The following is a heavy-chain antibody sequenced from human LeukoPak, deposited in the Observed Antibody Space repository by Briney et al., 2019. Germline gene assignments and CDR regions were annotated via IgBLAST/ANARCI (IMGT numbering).Heavy chain of an antibody. J-gene: IGHJ4*02. CDR1: GYTFTGYY. CDR2: INPNSGGT. D-gene: IGHD3-22*01. Sequence: GSVKVSCKASGYTFTGYYMHWVRQAPGQGLEWMGWINPNSGGTNYAQKFQGRVTMTRDTSISTAYMELSRLRSDDTAVYYCARPLYYYDSSGYYYLDYWGQGTLATVSS. CDR3: ARPLYYYDSSGYYYLDY. V-gene: IGHV1-2*02.